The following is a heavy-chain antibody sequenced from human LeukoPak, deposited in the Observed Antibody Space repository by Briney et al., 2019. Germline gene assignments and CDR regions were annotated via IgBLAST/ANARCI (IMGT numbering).Heavy chain of an antibody. CDR2: IYYSGST. J-gene: IGHJ4*02. V-gene: IGHV4-39*07. D-gene: IGHD5/OR15-5a*01. CDR1: GGSISSSSYY. Sequence: SETLSLTCTVSGGSISSSSYYWGWIRQPPGKGLEWIGSIYYSGSTYYNPSLKSRVTISVDTSKNQFSLKLSSVTAADTAVYYCARDSVSDGGFDYWGQGTLVTVSS. CDR3: ARDSVSDGGFDY.